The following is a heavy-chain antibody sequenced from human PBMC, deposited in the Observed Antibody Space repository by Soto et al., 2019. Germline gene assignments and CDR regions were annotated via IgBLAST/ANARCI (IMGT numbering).Heavy chain of an antibody. J-gene: IGHJ1*01. CDR1: GFTFSSYG. D-gene: IGHD6-6*01. CDR2: IWYDGSNK. CDR3: AREEYSTSAQYFQH. Sequence: GGSLRLSCAASGFTFSSYGMHWVRQAPGKGLEWVAVIWYDGSNKYYADSVKGRFTISRDNSKNTLYLQMNSLRAEDTAVYYCAREEYSTSAQYFQHWGQGTLVTVSS. V-gene: IGHV3-33*08.